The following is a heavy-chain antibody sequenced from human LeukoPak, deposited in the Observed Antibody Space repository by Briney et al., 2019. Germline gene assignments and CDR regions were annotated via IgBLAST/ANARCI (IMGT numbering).Heavy chain of an antibody. D-gene: IGHD6-13*01. CDR2: INHSGST. CDR1: GGSFSGYY. Sequence: SETLFLTCAVYGGSFSGYYWSWIRQPPGKGLEWIGEINHSGSTNYNPSLKSRVTISVDTSKNQFSLKLSSVTAADTAVYYCARGRISYSSSWYTRYYFDYWGQGTLVTVSS. J-gene: IGHJ4*02. CDR3: ARGRISYSSSWYTRYYFDY. V-gene: IGHV4-34*01.